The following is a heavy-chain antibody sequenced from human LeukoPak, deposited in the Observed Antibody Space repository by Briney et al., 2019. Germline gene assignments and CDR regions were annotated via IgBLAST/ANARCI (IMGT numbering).Heavy chain of an antibody. CDR3: ARGKGYCSSTSCYFDAFDI. J-gene: IGHJ3*02. Sequence: GASVKVSCKASGYTFTSYGISWVRQAPGQGLEWMGWISAYNGNTNYAQKLQGRVTMTTDTSTSTAYMELRSLRSDDTAVYYCARGKGYCSSTSCYFDAFDIWGQGTMVTVSS. D-gene: IGHD2-2*01. CDR2: ISAYNGNT. V-gene: IGHV1-18*01. CDR1: GYTFTSYG.